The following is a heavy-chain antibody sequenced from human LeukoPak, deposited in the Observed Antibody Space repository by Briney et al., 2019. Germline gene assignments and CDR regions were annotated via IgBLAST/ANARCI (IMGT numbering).Heavy chain of an antibody. CDR3: ARSIAVAGITDY. V-gene: IGHV4-59*01. CDR2: IYYSGST. J-gene: IGHJ4*02. Sequence: SETLSLTCTVSGGSISSYYWSWIRQPPVKGLEWIGYIYYSGSTNYNPSLKSRVTIPVDTSKNQFSLKLSSVTAADTAVYYCARSIAVAGITDYWGQGTLVTVSS. CDR1: GGSISSYY. D-gene: IGHD6-19*01.